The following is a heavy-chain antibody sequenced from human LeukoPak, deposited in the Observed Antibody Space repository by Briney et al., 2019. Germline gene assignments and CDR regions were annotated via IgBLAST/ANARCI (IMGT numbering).Heavy chain of an antibody. J-gene: IGHJ4*02. CDR3: AKAAQVAGRPNLGGHFDY. CDR1: GFIVTNYA. CDR2: IKQDGSEK. Sequence: GGSLRLSCAASGFIVTNYAMSWVRQAPGKGLEWVANIKQDGSEKYYVDSVKGRFTISRDNNENTLYLQMNSLRAEDTAVYYCAKAAQVAGRPNLGGHFDYWGQGTLVTVSS. D-gene: IGHD6-6*01. V-gene: IGHV3-7*03.